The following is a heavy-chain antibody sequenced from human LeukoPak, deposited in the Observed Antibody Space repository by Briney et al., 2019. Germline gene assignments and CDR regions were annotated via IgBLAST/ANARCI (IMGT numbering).Heavy chain of an antibody. CDR3: ARARWSSTGWFLGY. Sequence: GGSLILSCAASGFTFSSYWMHWVRQAPGKGLVWVSRVNPQGTATTYTDSVKGRFTISRDNAKDALHLQLDNLRAEDTAVYYCARARWSSTGWFLGYWGQGTLVTVSS. J-gene: IGHJ4*02. CDR1: GFTFSSYW. V-gene: IGHV3-74*03. CDR2: VNPQGTAT. D-gene: IGHD6-19*01.